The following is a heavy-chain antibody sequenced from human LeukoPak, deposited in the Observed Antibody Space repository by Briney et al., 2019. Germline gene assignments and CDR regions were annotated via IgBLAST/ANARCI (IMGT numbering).Heavy chain of an antibody. V-gene: IGHV3-20*04. Sequence: GGSLRLSCAASGFTFDDYGMSWVRQAPGKGLEWVSGINWNGGSTGYADSVKGRFTISRDNAKNSLYLQMNSLRAEDTAVYYCAKDLTGDDHDAFDIWGQGTMVTVSS. D-gene: IGHD4-17*01. CDR2: INWNGGST. CDR1: GFTFDDYG. CDR3: AKDLTGDDHDAFDI. J-gene: IGHJ3*02.